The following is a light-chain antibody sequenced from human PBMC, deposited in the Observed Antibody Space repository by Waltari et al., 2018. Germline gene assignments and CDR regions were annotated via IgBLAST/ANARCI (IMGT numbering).Light chain of an antibody. Sequence: DVQLTQSPSSLSASVGDRITITRQPSQDIYNYLNWFQQKPGKAPKLLTYDASNLETGVPSRFSGSRSGTDFTFTISSLQPEDVATYYCQQYENFPYSFGQGTKLEIK. CDR1: QDIYNY. CDR2: DAS. V-gene: IGKV1-33*01. J-gene: IGKJ2*03. CDR3: QQYENFPYS.